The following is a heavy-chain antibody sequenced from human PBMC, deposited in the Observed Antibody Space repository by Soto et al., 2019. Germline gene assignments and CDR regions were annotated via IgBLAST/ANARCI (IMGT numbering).Heavy chain of an antibody. J-gene: IGHJ3*02. D-gene: IGHD2-8*01. V-gene: IGHV4-30-4*01. CDR2: IYYSGTT. Sequence: QVQLQESGPGLVKPSQTLSLTCTVSGDPISSGDYYWSWIRQPPGKGLEWIGYIYYSGTTYYSPSLKSRVTKSVDTSKNQFSLKLSYVTAADTAVYYCARAPYRGTNSRGALDMWGQGTMVTVSS. CDR3: ARAPYRGTNSRGALDM. CDR1: GDPISSGDYY.